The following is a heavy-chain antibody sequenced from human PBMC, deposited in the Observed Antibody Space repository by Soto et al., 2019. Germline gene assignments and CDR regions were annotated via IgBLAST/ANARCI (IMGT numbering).Heavy chain of an antibody. Sequence: EVQLLESGGGLVQPGGSLRLSCAASGFTFSSYAMSWVRQAPGKGLEWVSAISGSGGSTYYADSVKGRFTISRDNSKNTLYLQMNSLRAEDTAVYYCAKDGVPYSGSAADAFDIWGQGTMVTVSS. CDR1: GFTFSSYA. V-gene: IGHV3-23*01. CDR3: AKDGVPYSGSAADAFDI. J-gene: IGHJ3*02. CDR2: ISGSGGST. D-gene: IGHD5-12*01.